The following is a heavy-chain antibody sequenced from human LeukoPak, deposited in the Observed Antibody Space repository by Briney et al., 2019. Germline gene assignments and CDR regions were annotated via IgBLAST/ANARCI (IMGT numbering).Heavy chain of an antibody. Sequence: PGASLRLSCEASGFTFSSYAMSRVRQAPGKGLEWVSAISGSGGSTYYADSVKGRFTISRDNSKNTLYLQMNSLRAEDTAVYYCAKCDTAMAPGWFSDYWGQGTLVTVSS. J-gene: IGHJ4*02. CDR2: ISGSGGST. V-gene: IGHV3-23*01. CDR1: GFTFSSYA. D-gene: IGHD5-18*01. CDR3: AKCDTAMAPGWFSDY.